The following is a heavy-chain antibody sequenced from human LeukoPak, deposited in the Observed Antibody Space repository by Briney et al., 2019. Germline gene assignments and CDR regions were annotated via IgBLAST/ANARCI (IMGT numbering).Heavy chain of an antibody. CDR3: ARTDPRPAIDWYFDL. D-gene: IGHD2-2*01. J-gene: IGHJ2*01. Sequence: GGSLRLSCAASGFTVSSNYMSWVRQAPGKGLEWVSVIYCGGSTYYADSVKGRFTISRDNSKNTLYLQMNSLRAEDTAVYYCARTDPRPAIDWYFDLWGRGTLVTVSS. CDR2: IYCGGST. V-gene: IGHV3-53*01. CDR1: GFTVSSNY.